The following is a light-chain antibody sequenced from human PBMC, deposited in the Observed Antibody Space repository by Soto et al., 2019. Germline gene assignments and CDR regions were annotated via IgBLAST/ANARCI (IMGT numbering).Light chain of an antibody. J-gene: IGKJ3*01. CDR3: QLYGSSPLFT. V-gene: IGKV3-20*01. CDR2: GAS. Sequence: EIVLTQSPDTLSLSPGERATLSCRASQSVSSTYLAWFQQKPGQTPRLLISGASSRATGIPERFSGSGSGTDFTLTISRLEPEDFGVYWCQLYGSSPLFTFGPGTKVDIK. CDR1: QSVSSTY.